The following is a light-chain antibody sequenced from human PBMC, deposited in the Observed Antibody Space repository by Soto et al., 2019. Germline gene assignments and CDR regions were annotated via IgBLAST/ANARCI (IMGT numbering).Light chain of an antibody. CDR2: EVS. CDR1: SSDVGDYNY. CDR3: SSYTSSSTLVV. V-gene: IGLV2-14*01. Sequence: QSALTQPASVSGSPGQSITISCTGTSSDVGDYNYVSWYQQHPGKAPKLMISEVSDRSSGVSNRFSASKSVNTASLTISGLQAQDEADYYCSSYTSSSTLVVFGGGTKLTVL. J-gene: IGLJ2*01.